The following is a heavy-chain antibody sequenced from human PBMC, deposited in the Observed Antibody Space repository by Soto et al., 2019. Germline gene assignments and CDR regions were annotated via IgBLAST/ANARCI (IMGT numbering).Heavy chain of an antibody. D-gene: IGHD5-18*01. V-gene: IGHV1-69*12. CDR1: GGTFSSYT. CDR3: ARTNTAMVTGWFDP. Sequence: QVQLVQSGAEVKKPGSSVKVSCKASGGTFSSYTISWVRQAPGQGLEWMGGIIPIFGTANYAQKFQGRVTITADDSTSTAYMELSSLRYEDTAVYYCARTNTAMVTGWFDPWGQGTLVTVSS. J-gene: IGHJ5*02. CDR2: IIPIFGTA.